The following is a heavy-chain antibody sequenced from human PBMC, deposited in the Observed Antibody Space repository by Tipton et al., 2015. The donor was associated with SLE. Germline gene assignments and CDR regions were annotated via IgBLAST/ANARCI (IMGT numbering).Heavy chain of an antibody. Sequence: TLSLTCTVSGGSISSGDYFWSWIRQPPGKGLEWIGSIYYSGNTYYNPSLKSRVTISVDTPKNQFSLKLRFVTAADTAVYYCARVGPGITGRGDVWGQGTTVTVSS. CDR2: IYYSGNT. CDR3: ARVGPGITGRGDV. V-gene: IGHV4-39*07. D-gene: IGHD1-20*01. CDR1: GGSISSGDYF. J-gene: IGHJ6*02.